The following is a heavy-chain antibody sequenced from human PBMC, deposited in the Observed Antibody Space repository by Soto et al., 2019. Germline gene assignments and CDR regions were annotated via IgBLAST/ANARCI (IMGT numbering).Heavy chain of an antibody. D-gene: IGHD1-26*01. J-gene: IGHJ5*02. CDR2: ISGDGGST. CDR3: AKGRGELNWFDP. Sequence: GGSLRLSCAASGFTFDDYAMHWVRQAPGKGLEWVSLISGDGGSTYYADSVKGRFTISRDNSKNSLYLQMNSLRAEDTAVYYCAKGRGELNWFDPWGQGTLVTVSS. CDR1: GFTFDDYA. V-gene: IGHV3-43*02.